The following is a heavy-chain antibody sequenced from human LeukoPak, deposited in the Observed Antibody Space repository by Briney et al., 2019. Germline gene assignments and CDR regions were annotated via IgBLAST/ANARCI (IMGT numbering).Heavy chain of an antibody. CDR1: GFTFSTYA. CDR3: AKRIWRYKDSSGYSEH. J-gene: IGHJ4*02. Sequence: GGTLRLSCAASGFTFSTYAMSWVRQAPGKGLEWVSAISGGGGSTYYAGSVRGRFTISRDNSKNMLYLQVNSLRAEDTAVYYCAKRIWRYKDSSGYSEHWGQGTVVTVSS. D-gene: IGHD3-22*01. CDR2: ISGGGGST. V-gene: IGHV3-23*01.